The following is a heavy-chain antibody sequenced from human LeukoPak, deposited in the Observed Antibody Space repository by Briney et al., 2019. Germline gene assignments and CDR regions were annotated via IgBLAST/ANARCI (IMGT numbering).Heavy chain of an antibody. CDR3: ARGTNTANALHFDY. CDR2: IIPIFGTA. CDR1: GGTFSSYA. J-gene: IGHJ4*02. V-gene: IGHV1-69*13. Sequence: SVNVSCKASGGTFSSYAISWVRQAPGQGLEWMGGIIPIFGTANYAQKFQGRVTITADESTSTAYMELSSLRSEDTAVYYCARGTNTANALHFDYWGQGTLVTVSS. D-gene: IGHD5-18*01.